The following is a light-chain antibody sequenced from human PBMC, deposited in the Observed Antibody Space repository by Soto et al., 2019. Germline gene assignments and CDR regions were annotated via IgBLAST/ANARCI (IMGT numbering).Light chain of an antibody. CDR2: AAS. CDR1: QSISSY. V-gene: IGKV1-39*01. CDR3: QQKGT. Sequence: IQMTKSPSSLSASVGDRVTITCRASQSISSYLNWYQQKPGKAPKLLIYAASSLQSGVPSRFSGSGSGTDFTLTISSLQPEDFATYYCQQKGTFGQGTRLEIK. J-gene: IGKJ5*01.